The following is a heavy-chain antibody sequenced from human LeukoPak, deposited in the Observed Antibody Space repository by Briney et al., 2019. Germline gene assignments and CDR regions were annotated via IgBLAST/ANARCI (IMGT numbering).Heavy chain of an antibody. V-gene: IGHV1-2*02. Sequence: ASVKVSCKAAGYTFTGYYMHWVRQAPGQGLEWMGWINPNSGGTNYAQKFQGRVTMTRDMSTSTVYMEPSSLRSEDTAVYYCARTYSSSLHFDYWGQGTLVTVSS. D-gene: IGHD6-6*01. CDR1: GYTFTGYY. CDR3: ARTYSSSLHFDY. CDR2: INPNSGGT. J-gene: IGHJ4*02.